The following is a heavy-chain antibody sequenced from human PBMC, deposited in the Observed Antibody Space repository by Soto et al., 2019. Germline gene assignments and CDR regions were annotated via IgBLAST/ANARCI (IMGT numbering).Heavy chain of an antibody. CDR1: GFTFSSYA. V-gene: IGHV3-23*01. CDR2: ISGSGGST. Sequence: GGSLRLSCAASGFTFSSYAMSWVRQAPGKGLEWVSAISGSGGSTYYADSVKGRFTISRDNSKNTLYLQMNSLRAEDTAVYYCAKTVCGGSCPLMDVWGKGTTVTVSS. D-gene: IGHD2-15*01. CDR3: AKTVCGGSCPLMDV. J-gene: IGHJ6*03.